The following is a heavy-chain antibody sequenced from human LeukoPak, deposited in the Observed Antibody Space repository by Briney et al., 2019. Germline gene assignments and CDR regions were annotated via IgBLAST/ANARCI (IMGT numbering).Heavy chain of an antibody. Sequence: GGSLRLSCAASGFTFTKYWMTWVRQAPGKGLEWVANIKQDGSEKYYVDSVKGRFTISRDNAKNSLYLQMNSLRAEDTAVYYCARENYVQTGFDYWGQGTLVTVSS. CDR3: ARENYVQTGFDY. J-gene: IGHJ4*02. CDR1: GFTFTKYW. CDR2: IKQDGSEK. V-gene: IGHV3-7*01. D-gene: IGHD1-7*01.